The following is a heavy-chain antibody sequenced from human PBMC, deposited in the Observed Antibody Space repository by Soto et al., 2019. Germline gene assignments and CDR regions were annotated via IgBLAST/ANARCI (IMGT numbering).Heavy chain of an antibody. J-gene: IGHJ6*02. CDR1: RVAFSKFI. Sequence: GASVKVSCKASRVAFSKFIVTWVLQSPLRGLEWVGGIIPIFGTANYAQKFQGRVTITADESTSTSYMEVNNLRSEDTAVYYCAKVRYSSPMGYYYGMDVWGQGTTVTVSS. D-gene: IGHD6-19*01. CDR2: IIPIFGTA. CDR3: AKVRYSSPMGYYYGMDV. V-gene: IGHV1-69*13.